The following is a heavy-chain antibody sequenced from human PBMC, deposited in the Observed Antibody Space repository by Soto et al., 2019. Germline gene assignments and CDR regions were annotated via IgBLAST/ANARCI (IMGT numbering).Heavy chain of an antibody. J-gene: IGHJ4*02. CDR2: INHSGST. V-gene: IGHV4-34*01. CDR1: GGSFSGYY. CDR3: ARAGEQWLVDY. D-gene: IGHD6-19*01. Sequence: SETLSLTCAVYGGSFSGYYWSWIRQPPGKGLEWIGEINHSGSTNYNPSLKSRVTISVDTSKNQFSLKLSSVTAADTAVYYCARAGEQWLVDYWGQGTLVTVSS.